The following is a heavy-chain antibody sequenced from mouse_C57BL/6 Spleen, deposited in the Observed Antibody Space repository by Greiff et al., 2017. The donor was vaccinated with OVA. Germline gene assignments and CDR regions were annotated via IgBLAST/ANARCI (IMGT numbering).Heavy chain of an antibody. Sequence: QVQLKQSGAELVRPGTSVKVSCKASGYAFTNYLIEWVKQRPGQGLEWIGVINPGSGGTNYNEKFKGKATLTADKSSSTAYMQLSSLTSEDSAVYFCARSSGGNFDYWGQGTTLTVSS. V-gene: IGHV1-54*01. CDR3: ARSSGGNFDY. CDR2: INPGSGGT. J-gene: IGHJ2*01. CDR1: GYAFTNYL. D-gene: IGHD4-1*01.